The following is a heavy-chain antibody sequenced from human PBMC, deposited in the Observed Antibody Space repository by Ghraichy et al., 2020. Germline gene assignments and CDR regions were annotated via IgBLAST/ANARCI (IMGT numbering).Heavy chain of an antibody. CDR1: GGSISSGGYY. Sequence: SETLSLTCTVSGGSISSGGYYWSWIRQHPGKGLEWIGYIYYSGSTYYNPSLKSRVTISVDTSKNQFSLKLSSVTAADTAVYYCARDFPKRVTGYYYYYGMDVWGQGTTVTVSS. CDR3: ARDFPKRVTGYYYYYGMDV. V-gene: IGHV4-31*03. CDR2: IYYSGST. J-gene: IGHJ6*02. D-gene: IGHD1-14*01.